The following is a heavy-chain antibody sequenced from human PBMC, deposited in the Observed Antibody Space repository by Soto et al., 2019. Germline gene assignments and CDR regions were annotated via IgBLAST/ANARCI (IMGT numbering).Heavy chain of an antibody. CDR1: GGSISSSSYY. CDR3: ADSSGY. J-gene: IGHJ1*01. D-gene: IGHD3-22*01. V-gene: IGHV4-39*01. CDR2: IYYSGST. Sequence: SSETLSLTCTVSGGSISSSSYYWGWIRQPPGKGLEWIGSIYYSGSTYYNPSLKSRVTISVDTSKNQFSLKLSSVTAADTAVYYCADSSGYWGQGTLATVSS.